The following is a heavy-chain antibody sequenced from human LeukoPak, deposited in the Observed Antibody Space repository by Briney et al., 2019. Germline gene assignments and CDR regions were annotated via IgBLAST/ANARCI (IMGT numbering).Heavy chain of an antibody. J-gene: IGHJ4*02. D-gene: IGHD1-7*01. CDR1: GFTVSIYY. CDR2: LYSGGIT. V-gene: IGHV3-53*01. Sequence: GGSLSLSCAASGFTVSIYYMSWVRQAPGKGLEWVSLLYSGGITYYADSVKGRFTISRGNSKNTLFLQMNSLRAEDTAVYYCARGDWNYYFDYWGRGTLVTVSS. CDR3: ARGDWNYYFDY.